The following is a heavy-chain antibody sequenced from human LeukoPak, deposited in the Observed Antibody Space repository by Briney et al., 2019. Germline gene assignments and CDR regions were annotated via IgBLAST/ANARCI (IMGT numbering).Heavy chain of an antibody. Sequence: GESLKISCKGSGYSFTSYWIGWVHQMPGKGLEWMGIIYPGDSDTRYSPSFQGQVTISADKSISTAYLQWSSLKASDTAMYYCARGDHCGGDCYGEYDYWGQGTLVTVSS. CDR2: IYPGDSDT. CDR3: ARGDHCGGDCYGEYDY. D-gene: IGHD2-21*02. CDR1: GYSFTSYW. V-gene: IGHV5-51*07. J-gene: IGHJ4*02.